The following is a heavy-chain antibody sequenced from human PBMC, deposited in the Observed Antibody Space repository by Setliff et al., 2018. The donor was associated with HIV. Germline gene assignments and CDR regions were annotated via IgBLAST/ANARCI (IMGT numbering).Heavy chain of an antibody. CDR1: GGSINSHY. CDR2: SHYSGSP. CDR3: ARGAITMVRSPYYMDV. Sequence: NPSETLSLTCTVSGGSINSHYWSWIRQPPGKGLEWIGYSHYSGSPHYNPSLKSRVTISVDTSKNQFSLKLSSVTAADTAVYYCARGAITMVRSPYYMDVWGKGTTVTVSS. J-gene: IGHJ6*03. D-gene: IGHD3-10*01. V-gene: IGHV4-59*11.